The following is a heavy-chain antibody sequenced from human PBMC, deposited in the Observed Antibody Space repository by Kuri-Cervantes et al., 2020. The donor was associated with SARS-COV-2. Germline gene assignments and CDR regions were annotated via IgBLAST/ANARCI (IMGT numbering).Heavy chain of an antibody. D-gene: IGHD6-6*01. CDR3: ARDLTLSSGGYYYYYYMDV. V-gene: IGHV3-48*01. J-gene: IGHJ6*03. CDR2: ISSSSSTI. CDR1: GFTFSSYA. Sequence: GESLKISGAASGFTFSSYAMSWVRQAPGKGLEWVSYISSSSSTIYYADSVKGRFTISRDNAKNSLYLQMNSLRAEDTAVYYCARDLTLSSGGYYYYYYMDVWGKGTTVTVSS.